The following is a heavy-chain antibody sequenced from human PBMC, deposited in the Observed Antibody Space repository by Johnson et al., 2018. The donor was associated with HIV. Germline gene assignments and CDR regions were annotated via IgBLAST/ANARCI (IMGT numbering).Heavy chain of an antibody. D-gene: IGHD3-22*01. J-gene: IGHJ3*02. V-gene: IGHV3-30*19. CDR1: GFTFSSYG. CDR2: ISYDGSNK. Sequence: QVQLVESGGGVVQPGRSLRLSCAASGFTFSSYGMHWVRQAPGKGLQWVAAISYDGSNKYYADSVKGRFTVSRDNSKNTLYLQMNSLRAEDTAVYYCASPEGYYDSPDALDIWGQGTKVTVSS. CDR3: ASPEGYYDSPDALDI.